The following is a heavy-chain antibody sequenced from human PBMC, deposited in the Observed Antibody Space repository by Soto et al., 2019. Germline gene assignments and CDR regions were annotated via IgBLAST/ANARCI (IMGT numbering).Heavy chain of an antibody. Sequence: VSVKVSCKAAGYRFTSYGIGWVRQAPGQGLEWMGWISAYNGNTNYAQKLQGRVTMTTDTSTSTAYMELRSLRSDDTAVYYCARDGYYDSSGYRSDFDYWGQGTLLTVSS. CDR1: GYRFTSYG. CDR2: ISAYNGNT. D-gene: IGHD3-22*01. V-gene: IGHV1-18*01. J-gene: IGHJ4*02. CDR3: ARDGYYDSSGYRSDFDY.